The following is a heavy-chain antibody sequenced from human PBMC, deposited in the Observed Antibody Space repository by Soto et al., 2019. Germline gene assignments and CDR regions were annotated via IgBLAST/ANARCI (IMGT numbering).Heavy chain of an antibody. CDR1: GYTFTSYG. CDR3: ARDYYDPIGHDH. CDR2: ISTYDGNT. D-gene: IGHD3-22*01. V-gene: IGHV1-18*01. J-gene: IGHJ4*02. Sequence: QVQLVQSGAEVKKPGASVKVSCKASGYTFTSYGISWVRQAPGQGLEWMGWISTYDGNTNYAQKLHGRVTMTTDTCTTTAYMELRSLRSDETAVYYCARDYYDPIGHDHWGQGTLVTVSS.